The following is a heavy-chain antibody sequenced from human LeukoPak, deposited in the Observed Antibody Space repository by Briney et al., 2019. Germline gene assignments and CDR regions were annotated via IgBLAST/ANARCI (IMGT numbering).Heavy chain of an antibody. Sequence: GASVKVSCKASGYTFTSYDINWVRQATGQGLEWMGWMNPNSGNAGYAQKFQGRVTMTRNTSISTAYMELSSLRSEDTAVYYCARDSAGSGWYPYWGQGTLVTVSS. J-gene: IGHJ4*02. V-gene: IGHV1-8*01. CDR1: GYTFTSYD. CDR3: ARDSAGSGWYPY. D-gene: IGHD6-19*01. CDR2: MNPNSGNA.